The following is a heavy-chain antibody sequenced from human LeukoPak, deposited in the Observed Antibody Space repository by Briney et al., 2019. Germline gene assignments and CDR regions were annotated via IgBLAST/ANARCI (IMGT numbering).Heavy chain of an antibody. CDR1: GFTFSRYE. J-gene: IGHJ4*02. Sequence: GGSLRLSCAASGFTFSRYELNWVRQAPGKGLQWVSDISSSGTNKTYAVSGKGRFTIARDNAKMSLYLKMNSLRAKDTSFYSCARKYCSPTSFLFGGGGQRTPVSV. D-gene: IGHD2-2*01. CDR3: ARKYCSPTSFLFGG. CDR2: ISSSGTNK. V-gene: IGHV3-48*03.